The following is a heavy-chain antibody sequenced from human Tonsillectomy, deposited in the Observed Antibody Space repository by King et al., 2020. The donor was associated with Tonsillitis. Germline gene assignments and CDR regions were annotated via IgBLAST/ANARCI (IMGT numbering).Heavy chain of an antibody. CDR3: VAEYYYDSRGTDGMDV. CDR1: GFTFSSYA. CDR2: ILYDGSNK. J-gene: IGHJ6*02. V-gene: IGHV3-30*04. D-gene: IGHD3-22*01. Sequence: VQLVESGGGVVQPGRSLRLSCAASGFTFSSYAMHWVRQAPGKGLEWVAVILYDGSNKYYAGSVKGRFTISRDNSKNTFYLQMNSLRAEDTAVYYCVAEYYYDSRGTDGMDVWGQGTTVTVSS.